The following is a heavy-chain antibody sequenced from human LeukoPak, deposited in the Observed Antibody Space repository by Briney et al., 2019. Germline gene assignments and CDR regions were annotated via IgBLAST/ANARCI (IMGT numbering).Heavy chain of an antibody. CDR3: ARSLYCSGGSCLLGVYYFDY. Sequence: GASVKVSCKASGYTFTSYGVSWVRQAPGQGLKWMGWISAYNGNTNYAQKLQGRVTMTTDTSTSTAYMELRSLRSDDTAVYYCARSLYCSGGSCLLGVYYFDYWGQGTLVTVSS. J-gene: IGHJ4*02. CDR1: GYTFTSYG. CDR2: ISAYNGNT. D-gene: IGHD2-15*01. V-gene: IGHV1-18*01.